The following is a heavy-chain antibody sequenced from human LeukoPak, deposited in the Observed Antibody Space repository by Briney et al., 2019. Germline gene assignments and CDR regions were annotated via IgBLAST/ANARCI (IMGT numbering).Heavy chain of an antibody. CDR1: GGSISSSSYY. J-gene: IGHJ4*02. D-gene: IGHD3-22*01. CDR2: IYTSGST. Sequence: SETLSLTCTVSGGSISSSSYYWGWIRQPPGKGLEWIGRIYTSGSTNYNPSLKSRVTMSVDTSKNQLSLKLSSVTAADTAVYYCARFYDSSGYSYYFDYWGQGTLVTVSS. CDR3: ARFYDSSGYSYYFDY. V-gene: IGHV4-61*05.